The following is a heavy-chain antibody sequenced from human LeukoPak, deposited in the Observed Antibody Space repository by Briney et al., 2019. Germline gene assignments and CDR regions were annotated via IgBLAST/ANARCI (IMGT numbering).Heavy chain of an antibody. CDR2: IWYDGSNK. CDR1: GFTFSSYG. D-gene: IGHD2-2*01. V-gene: IGHV3-33*06. J-gene: IGHJ4*02. Sequence: GRSLRLSCAASGFTFSSYGMHWVRQAPGKGLEWVAVIWYDGSNKYYADSVKGRLTISRDNSKNTLYLQMNSLRAEDTAVYYCAKDPRYCSSTSCVDYWGQGTLVTVSS. CDR3: AKDPRYCSSTSCVDY.